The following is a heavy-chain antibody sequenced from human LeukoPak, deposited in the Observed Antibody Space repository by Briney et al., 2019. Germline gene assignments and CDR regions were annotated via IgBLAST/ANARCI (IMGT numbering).Heavy chain of an antibody. V-gene: IGHV3-23*01. J-gene: IGHJ1*01. D-gene: IGHD6-13*01. CDR1: GFTFSSYA. CDR2: ISGSGDNT. Sequence: PGGSLRLSCAASGFTFSSYAMSWVRQAPGKGLEWVSGISGSGDNTYYADSVKGRFTISRDNAKNSLYLQMNSLRVEDTAVYYCARGAYSSSWNCEHWGQGTLVTVSS. CDR3: ARGAYSSSWNCEH.